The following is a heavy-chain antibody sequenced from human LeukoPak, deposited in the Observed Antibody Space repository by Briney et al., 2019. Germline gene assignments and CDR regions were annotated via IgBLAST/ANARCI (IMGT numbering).Heavy chain of an antibody. V-gene: IGHV3-33*06. CDR2: IWYDGSNK. CDR1: GFTFSSYG. J-gene: IGHJ4*02. CDR3: AKDRGMAGTTVDY. Sequence: GGSLRLSCAASGFTFSSYGVHWVRQAPGKGLEWVAVIWYDGSNKYYADSVKGRFTISRDNSKNTLYLQMNSLRAEDTAVYYCAKDRGMAGTTVDYWGQGTLVTVSS. D-gene: IGHD1-7*01.